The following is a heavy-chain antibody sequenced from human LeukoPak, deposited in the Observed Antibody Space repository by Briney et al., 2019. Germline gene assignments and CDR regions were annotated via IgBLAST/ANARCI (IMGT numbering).Heavy chain of an antibody. CDR2: IYHSGST. Sequence: SETLSLTCTVSGYSISSGYYWGWIRQPPGKGLEWIGSIYHSGSTYYNPSLKSRVTISVDTSKNQFSRKLSSVTAAVTAVYYCASLAAMIVVCWGQGTLVSVSS. D-gene: IGHD3-22*01. CDR3: ASLAAMIVVC. J-gene: IGHJ4*02. CDR1: GYSISSGYY. V-gene: IGHV4-38-2*02.